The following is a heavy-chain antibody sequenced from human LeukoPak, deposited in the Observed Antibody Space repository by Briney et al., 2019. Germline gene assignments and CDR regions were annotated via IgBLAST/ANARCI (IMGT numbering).Heavy chain of an antibody. Sequence: SETLSLTCTVSGGSMSPYHWGWIRQPPGKGLEWTGYIYYSGSTNYNPSLKSRVTISVDTSKNQFSLKLSSVTAADTAIYYCARAVSGRFDYWGQGALVTVSS. D-gene: IGHD6-19*01. CDR1: GGSMSPYH. CDR2: IYYSGST. CDR3: ARAVSGRFDY. V-gene: IGHV4-59*12. J-gene: IGHJ4*02.